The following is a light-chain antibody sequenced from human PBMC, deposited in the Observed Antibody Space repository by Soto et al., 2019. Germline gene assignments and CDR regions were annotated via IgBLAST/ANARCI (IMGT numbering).Light chain of an antibody. CDR2: EVS. J-gene: IGLJ2*01. V-gene: IGLV2-8*01. CDR3: SSYAGSNNPHVV. Sequence: QSELTQPPSASGSPGQSVTFSCTGTSSDVGGYNYVSWYQQHPGKAPKLMIYEVSKRPSGVPDRFSGSKSGNTASLTVSGLQAEDEADYYCSSYAGSNNPHVVFGGGTKLTVL. CDR1: SSDVGGYNY.